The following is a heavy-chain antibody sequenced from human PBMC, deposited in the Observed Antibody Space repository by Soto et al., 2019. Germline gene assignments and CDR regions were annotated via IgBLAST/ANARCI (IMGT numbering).Heavy chain of an antibody. V-gene: IGHV4-61*01. CDR3: ARDNPSSGYYYARGYFDY. CDR2: IYYSGST. Sequence: PSEPLSLTCTVSDGSVGSGSYYWSWIRQPPGKGLEWIGYIYYSGSTNYNPSLKSRVTISVDTSKNQFSLKLSSVTAADTAVYHCARDNPSSGYYYARGYFDYWRQGTLVTVSS. CDR1: DGSVGSGSYY. D-gene: IGHD3-22*01. J-gene: IGHJ4*02.